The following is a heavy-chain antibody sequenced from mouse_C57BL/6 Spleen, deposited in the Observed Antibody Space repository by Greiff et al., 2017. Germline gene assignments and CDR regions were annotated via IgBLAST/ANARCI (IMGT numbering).Heavy chain of an antibody. V-gene: IGHV1-82*01. CDR1: GYAFSSSW. J-gene: IGHJ4*01. CDR2: IYPGDGDT. CDR3: ARLIDYAMDY. Sequence: QVQLQQSGPELVKPGASVKISCKASGYAFSSSWMNWVKQRPGKGLEWIGRIYPGDGDTNYNGKFKGKATLTADKSSSTAYMQLRSLASEDSAVYYCARLIDYAMDYWGQGTSVTVSS.